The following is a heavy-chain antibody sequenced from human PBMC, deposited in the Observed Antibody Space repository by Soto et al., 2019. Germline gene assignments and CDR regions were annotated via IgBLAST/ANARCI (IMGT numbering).Heavy chain of an antibody. CDR3: ARGSGIVALPGELEDVNYDY. Sequence: QVQLQQWGAGLVKPSETLSLSCAVYGQSFSGHSWAWIRQPPGKGLEWIGEINESGSTYYNPSLRSRVTISTDTSKNQFSRKLSSVSAADTAAYFCARGSGIVALPGELEDVNYDYWGQGTLVNVSS. J-gene: IGHJ4*02. CDR1: GQSFSGHS. V-gene: IGHV4-34*01. CDR2: INESGST. D-gene: IGHD1-1*01.